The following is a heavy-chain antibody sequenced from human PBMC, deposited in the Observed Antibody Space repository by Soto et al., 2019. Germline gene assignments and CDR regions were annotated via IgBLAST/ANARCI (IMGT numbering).Heavy chain of an antibody. D-gene: IGHD3-16*02. CDR2: ISGSGGST. V-gene: IGHV3-23*01. CDR1: GFTFSSYA. J-gene: IGHJ6*02. CDR3: AKDSGTFGGVIVYGYYYYGMDV. Sequence: GGSLRLSCAASGFTFSSYAMSWVRQAPGKGLEWVSAISGSGGSTYYADSVKGRFTISRDNSKNTLYLQMNSLRAEDTAVYYCAKDSGTFGGVIVYGYYYYGMDVWGQGTTLTVSS.